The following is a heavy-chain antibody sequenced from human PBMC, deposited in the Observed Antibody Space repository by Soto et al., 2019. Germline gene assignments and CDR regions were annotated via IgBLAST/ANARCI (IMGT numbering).Heavy chain of an antibody. J-gene: IGHJ4*02. Sequence: SETLSLTCAVSGGSFSGYFWSWVRQPPGKGLEWIGEIIPSGGTSYNPSLKSRVTISVDRSKNQFSLKLSSVTAADTAVYYCARVENYYDSSGISQWGQGTLVTVSS. CDR1: GGSFSGYF. CDR2: IIPSGGT. D-gene: IGHD3-22*01. CDR3: ARVENYYDSSGISQ. V-gene: IGHV4-34*12.